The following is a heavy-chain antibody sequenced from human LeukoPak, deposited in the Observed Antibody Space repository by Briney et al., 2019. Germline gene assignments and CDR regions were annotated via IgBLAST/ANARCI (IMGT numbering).Heavy chain of an antibody. CDR3: ARGSSYYDSSGYPFDWFDP. CDR2: ISYDGSNK. J-gene: IGHJ5*02. D-gene: IGHD3-22*01. Sequence: GRSLRLSCAASGSTFSSYAMHWVRQAPGKGLEWVAVISYDGSNKYYADSVKGRFTISRDNSKNTLYLQMNSLRAEDTAVYYCARGSSYYDSSGYPFDWFDPWGQGTLVTVSS. V-gene: IGHV3-30-3*01. CDR1: GSTFSSYA.